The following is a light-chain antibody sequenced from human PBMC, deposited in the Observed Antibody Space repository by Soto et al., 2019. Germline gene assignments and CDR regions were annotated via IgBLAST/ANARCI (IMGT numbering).Light chain of an antibody. Sequence: QSVLTQPSPVSRSPGQSITIPRPGTSSDVGGYNYVSWYQQHQGKAPKLIIYDVNNRPSGVSHRFSGSKYGNKASLTTYGPQAEDQDDYYCSSYTSSSNYVFGTGTKVTVL. CDR2: DVN. CDR1: SSDVGGYNY. CDR3: SSYTSSSNYV. J-gene: IGLJ1*01. V-gene: IGLV2-14*03.